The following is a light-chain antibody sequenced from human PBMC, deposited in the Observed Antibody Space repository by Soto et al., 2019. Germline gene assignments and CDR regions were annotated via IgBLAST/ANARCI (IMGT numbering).Light chain of an antibody. Sequence: DIQMTQSPSSLSASVGDRVTITCKASQEISNYLNWYQQKPGKAPKLLIYDASNLETGVPSRFSGSGSGTDFTFTISSLQPEDIATYYCQQYDNLPPYTFGQGTKLEIK. V-gene: IGKV1-33*01. CDR3: QQYDNLPPYT. CDR1: QEISNY. CDR2: DAS. J-gene: IGKJ2*01.